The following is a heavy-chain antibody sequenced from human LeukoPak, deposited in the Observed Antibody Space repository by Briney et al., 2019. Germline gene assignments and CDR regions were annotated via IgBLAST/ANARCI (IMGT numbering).Heavy chain of an antibody. D-gene: IGHD3-22*01. CDR1: GYTFTGYY. CDR2: INPNSGGT. CDR3: VDSSGYYKGTFMDY. Sequence: APVKVSCKASGYTFTGYYMHWVRQAPGQGLEWMGWINPNSGGTNYAQKFQGRVTMTRDTSISTAYMELSRLRSDDTAVYYCVDSSGYYKGTFMDYWGQGTLVTVSS. J-gene: IGHJ4*02. V-gene: IGHV1-2*02.